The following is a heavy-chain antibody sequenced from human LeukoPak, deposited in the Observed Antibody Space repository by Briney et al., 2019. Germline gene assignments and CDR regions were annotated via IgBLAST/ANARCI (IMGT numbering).Heavy chain of an antibody. CDR1: GGTFSSYA. V-gene: IGHV1-69*04. J-gene: IGHJ4*02. Sequence: SVKVSCKASGGTFSSYAISWVRQAPGQGLEWMGRIIPILGIANYAQKFQGRVTMTRDTSTSTVYMELSSLRSEDTAVYYCARVSGYAHFYNWGQRTLGTVSS. CDR3: ARVSGYAHFYN. CDR2: IIPILGIA. D-gene: IGHD3-22*01.